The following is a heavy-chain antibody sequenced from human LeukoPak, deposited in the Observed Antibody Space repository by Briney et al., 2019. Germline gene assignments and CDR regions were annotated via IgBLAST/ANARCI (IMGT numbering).Heavy chain of an antibody. D-gene: IGHD5-12*01. CDR3: ARDLGHTGYDLYDY. CDR1: GINFRGYW. J-gene: IGHJ4*02. CDR2: MKQDGSEK. Sequence: PGGSLRLSCAVSGINFRGYWMAWVRQAPGKGLEWVANMKQDGSEKYYVDSVKGRFTISRDNAKNSLYLEMNSLRVEDTAVYYCARDLGHTGYDLYDYWGQATLVTVSS. V-gene: IGHV3-7*01.